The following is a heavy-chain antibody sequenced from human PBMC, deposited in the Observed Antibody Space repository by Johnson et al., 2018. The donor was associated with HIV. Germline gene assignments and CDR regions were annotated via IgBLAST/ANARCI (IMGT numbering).Heavy chain of an antibody. D-gene: IGHD5-12*01. V-gene: IGHV3-30*14. Sequence: QVQLVESGGGLVQPGRSLRLSCAASGFTFSYYSMHWVRQAPGKGLVWVAVISPDGSNKSYADSVRGRFTISRDKSRNTLYLQMHSLRAEDTAVYYCTTIRRDIVAPLVPHDAFDIWGQGAMVTVSS. CDR2: ISPDGSNK. J-gene: IGHJ3*02. CDR3: TTIRRDIVAPLVPHDAFDI. CDR1: GFTFSYYS.